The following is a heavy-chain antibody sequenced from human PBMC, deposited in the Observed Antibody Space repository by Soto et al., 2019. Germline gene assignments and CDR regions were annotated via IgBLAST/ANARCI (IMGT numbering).Heavy chain of an antibody. CDR1: GYNLMTSN. CDR2: IVPTSELT. Sequence: QGQLVQSGAEVKEPGASVKISCKASGYNLMTSNIHWVRQAHGQGLEWMGLIVPTSELTKYAKTSHDRLHMTTDTSTNTAYLYLSNLRSDDTAVYYCAPPMYTIFNSSGLEVWAQGTLVTVTS. V-gene: IGHV1-46*01. D-gene: IGHD2-8*01. J-gene: IGHJ4*03. CDR3: APPMYTIFNSSGLEV.